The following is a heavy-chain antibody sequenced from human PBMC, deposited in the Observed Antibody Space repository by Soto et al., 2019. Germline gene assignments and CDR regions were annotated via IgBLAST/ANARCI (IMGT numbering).Heavy chain of an antibody. CDR1: GYTFTSYG. D-gene: IGHD3-10*01. CDR2: ITAYNGNT. CDR3: ARSPINYGSGSYYINY. Sequence: QVPLVQSGAEVREPGASVTVSCKASGYTFTSYGITWVRQAPGQGLEWMGWITAYNGNTNYAQKVQDRVTMTTDTSTSTAYMELRSLRSDDTAVYYCARSPINYGSGSYYINYWGQGSLVTVSS. V-gene: IGHV1-18*01. J-gene: IGHJ4*02.